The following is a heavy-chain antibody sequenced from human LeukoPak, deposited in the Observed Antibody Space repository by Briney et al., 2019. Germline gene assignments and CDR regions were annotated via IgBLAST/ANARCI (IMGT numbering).Heavy chain of an antibody. CDR3: TTHMSNMVRGVISYYYYYYMDV. V-gene: IGHV4-34*01. D-gene: IGHD3-10*01. J-gene: IGHJ6*03. CDR2: IDHRGST. CDR1: GWPFGGYY. Sequence: SESLSLSCAAYGWPFGGYYWSGFRQPPGKGREWFAEIDHRGSTNYNPSLRSRVTISLDTSKNQFSRQLSTVTAANPTVYYCTTHMSNMVRGVISYYYYYYMDVWGKGTTATISS.